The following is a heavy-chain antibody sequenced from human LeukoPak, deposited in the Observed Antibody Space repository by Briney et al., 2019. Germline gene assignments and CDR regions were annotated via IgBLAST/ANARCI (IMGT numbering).Heavy chain of an antibody. CDR1: GFTFSNAW. J-gene: IGHJ4*02. V-gene: IGHV3-74*01. D-gene: IGHD4-17*01. Sequence: PGGSLRLSCAASGFTFSNAWMHWVRQAPGKGLDWVSRINPDGSSSNYAHSVKGRFTMSRDNAKSMVYLQMDGLRAEDTAVFSCVRQAVSGDSGIAYWGRGVLVTVSS. CDR3: VRQAVSGDSGIAY. CDR2: INPDGSSS.